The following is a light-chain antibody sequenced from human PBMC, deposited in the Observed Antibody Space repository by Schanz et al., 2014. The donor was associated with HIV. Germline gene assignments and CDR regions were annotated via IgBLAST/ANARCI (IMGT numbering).Light chain of an antibody. CDR1: SSNIGNNY. CDR2: DNN. Sequence: QSVLTQPPSVSAAPGQKVTISCSGSSSNIGNNYVSWYQHLPGTAPKLLIYDNNKRPSGVPDRFSGSKSGTSASLAITRLQAEDEADYYCQSYDNRLSGIIFGGGTKLTVL. V-gene: IGLV1-51*01. J-gene: IGLJ2*01. CDR3: QSYDNRLSGII.